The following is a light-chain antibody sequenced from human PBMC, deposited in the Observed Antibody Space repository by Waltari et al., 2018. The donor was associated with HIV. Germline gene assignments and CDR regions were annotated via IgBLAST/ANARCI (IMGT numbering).Light chain of an antibody. Sequence: QSVLTQPPSASGTPGQRVTISCSGSSSNIGSNTVNWYQQLPGTAPKLLIYSNDQRPSGCPDRFAGSKSGTAASLAISGLQSEDEADYYCAAWDDSLNGPVVFGGGTKLTVL. CDR2: SND. V-gene: IGLV1-44*01. CDR1: SSNIGSNT. J-gene: IGLJ2*01. CDR3: AAWDDSLNGPVV.